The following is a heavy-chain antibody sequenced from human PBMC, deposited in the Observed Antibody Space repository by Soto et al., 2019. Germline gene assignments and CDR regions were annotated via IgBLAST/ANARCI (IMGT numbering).Heavy chain of an antibody. V-gene: IGHV1-18*04. D-gene: IGHD3-22*01. CDR2: ISAYNGNT. CDR3: ARDRTYYYDSSGYPVRYNWFDP. Sequence: GASVKVSCKASGYTFTSYGISWVRQAPGQGLEWMGWISAYNGNTNYAQKLQGRVTMTTDTSTSTAYMELRSLRSDDTAVYYCARDRTYYYDSSGYPVRYNWFDPWGQGTLVTVSS. CDR1: GYTFTSYG. J-gene: IGHJ5*02.